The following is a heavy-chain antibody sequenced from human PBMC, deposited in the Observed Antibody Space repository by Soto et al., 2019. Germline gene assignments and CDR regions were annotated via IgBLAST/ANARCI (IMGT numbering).Heavy chain of an antibody. CDR3: AKGEMATIRNSFDP. D-gene: IGHD5-12*01. Sequence: GGSLRLSCVTSAFSLTSCSMSWVRQTPGKGLEWVSALSRSGGATYYADSVKGRFTISRDTSSNTLYLQMSNLRAEDTAIYYCAKGEMATIRNSFDPWGQGTLVTVSS. CDR2: LSRSGGAT. J-gene: IGHJ5*02. CDR1: AFSLTSCS. V-gene: IGHV3-23*01.